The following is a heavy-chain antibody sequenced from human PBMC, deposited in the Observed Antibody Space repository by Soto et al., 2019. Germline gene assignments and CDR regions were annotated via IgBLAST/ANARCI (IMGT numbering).Heavy chain of an antibody. Sequence: PGGSLRLSCAASGFTFSSYAMSWVRQAPGKGLEWVSAISGSGGSTYYADSVKGRFTISRDNSKNTLYLQMNSLRAEDTAVYYCAKPYSELAGSYYHRHYYGMDVWGQGTTVTVSS. J-gene: IGHJ6*02. CDR2: ISGSGGST. CDR1: GFTFSSYA. V-gene: IGHV3-23*01. D-gene: IGHD1-26*01. CDR3: AKPYSELAGSYYHRHYYGMDV.